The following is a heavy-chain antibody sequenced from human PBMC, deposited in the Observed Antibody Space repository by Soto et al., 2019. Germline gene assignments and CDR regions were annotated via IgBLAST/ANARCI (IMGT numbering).Heavy chain of an antibody. CDR3: ARDPTTGTTSYYMDV. D-gene: IGHD1-1*01. V-gene: IGHV1-46*03. J-gene: IGHJ6*03. Sequence: ASVKVSCKASGYTFTSYYMHWVRQAPGQGLEWMGIINPSGGSTSYAQKFQGRVTMTRDTSTSTVYMELSSLRSEDTAVYYCARDPTTGTTSYYMDVWGKGTTVTVSS. CDR2: INPSGGST. CDR1: GYTFTSYY.